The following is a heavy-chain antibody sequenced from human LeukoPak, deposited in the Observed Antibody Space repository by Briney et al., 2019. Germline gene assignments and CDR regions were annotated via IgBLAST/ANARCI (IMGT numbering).Heavy chain of an antibody. Sequence: PGGSLRLSCAASGFTFDDYAMHWVRQAPGKGLEWVSGISWNSGSIGYADSVKGRFTISRDNAKNSLYLQMNSLRAEDTALYYRAKELTYYYDSSGYAGPFDYWGQGTLVTVSS. CDR1: GFTFDDYA. V-gene: IGHV3-9*01. CDR2: ISWNSGSI. J-gene: IGHJ4*02. D-gene: IGHD3-22*01. CDR3: AKELTYYYDSSGYAGPFDY.